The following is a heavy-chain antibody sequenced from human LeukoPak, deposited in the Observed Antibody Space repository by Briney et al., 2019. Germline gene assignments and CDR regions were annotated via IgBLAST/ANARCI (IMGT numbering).Heavy chain of an antibody. J-gene: IGHJ4*02. Sequence: GGSLRLSCAASGFPFSNYAMNWVRQAPGKGLEWVSSISGSGDDTNSADSVKGRFTISRDNSKNTLYLQMNSLRAEDTAVYYCAKDTDYDFWSGYYPFDYWGQGTLVTVSS. CDR1: GFPFSNYA. D-gene: IGHD3-3*01. CDR3: AKDTDYDFWSGYYPFDY. V-gene: IGHV3-23*01. CDR2: ISGSGDDT.